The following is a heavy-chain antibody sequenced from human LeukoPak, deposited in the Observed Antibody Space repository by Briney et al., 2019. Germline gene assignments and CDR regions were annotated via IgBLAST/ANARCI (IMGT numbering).Heavy chain of an antibody. D-gene: IGHD2-2*01. CDR2: IYYSGST. CDR3: GRENVVVPATISPPESRRDWFDP. V-gene: IGHV4-59*01. J-gene: IGHJ5*02. CDR1: GGSISSYY. Sequence: PSETLSLTCTVSGGSISSYYWSWIRQPPGKGLEWIGYIYYSGSTNYNPSLKSRVTISVDTSKNQFSLKLSSVTAADTAVYYCGRENVVVPATISPPESRRDWFDPWGQGTLVTVSS.